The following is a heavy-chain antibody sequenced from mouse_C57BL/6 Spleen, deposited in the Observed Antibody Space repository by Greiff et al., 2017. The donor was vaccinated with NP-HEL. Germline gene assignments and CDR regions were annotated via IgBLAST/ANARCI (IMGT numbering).Heavy chain of an antibody. J-gene: IGHJ4*01. Sequence: EVNLVESGGGLVKPGGSLKLSCAASGFTFSSYAMSWVRQTPEKRLEWVATISDGGSYTYYPDNVKGRFTISRDNAKNNLYLQMSHLKSEDTAMYYCARDRTTVVATNAMDYWGQGTSVTVSS. CDR3: ARDRTTVVATNAMDY. CDR1: GFTFSSYA. CDR2: ISDGGSYT. D-gene: IGHD1-1*01. V-gene: IGHV5-4*01.